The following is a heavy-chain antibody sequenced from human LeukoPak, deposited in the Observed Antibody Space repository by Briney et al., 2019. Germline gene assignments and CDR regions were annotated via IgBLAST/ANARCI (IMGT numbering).Heavy chain of an antibody. D-gene: IGHD6-13*01. CDR1: GYTFTGYF. Sequence: GASVKVSCKASGYTFTGYFMHWVRQAPGQGLEWMGWINPNSGATNYAQNFQGRVTMTRDTSISTAYMELRSDDTAVYYCAKGSRAIAAAGINYWGQGTLVTVSS. CDR3: AKGSRAIAAAGINY. J-gene: IGHJ4*02. V-gene: IGHV1-2*02. CDR2: INPNSGAT.